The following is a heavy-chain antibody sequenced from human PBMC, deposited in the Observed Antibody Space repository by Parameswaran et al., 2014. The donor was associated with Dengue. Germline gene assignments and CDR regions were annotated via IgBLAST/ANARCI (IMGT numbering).Heavy chain of an antibody. CDR2: IYYSGST. CDR3: AGRGRWLQLG. Sequence: PGKGLEWIGYIYYSGSTYYNPSLKSRVTISVDTSKNQFSLKLSSVTAADTAVYYCAGRGRWLQLGWGQGTLVTVSS. J-gene: IGHJ4*02. V-gene: IGHV4-31*02. D-gene: IGHD5-24*01.